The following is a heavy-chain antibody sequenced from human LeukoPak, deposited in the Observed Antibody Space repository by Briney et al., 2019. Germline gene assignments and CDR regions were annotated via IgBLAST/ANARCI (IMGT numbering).Heavy chain of an antibody. Sequence: GGSLRLSCAASGFSFNAYWMTWVRQAPGKGLEWVANIKEDGSEKYHVDSVRGRFTISRDNAKNSLYLQMNSLRAEDTAVYYCARDHLLWFGELFVDYWGQGTLVTVSS. CDR2: IKEDGSEK. CDR1: GFSFNAYW. CDR3: ARDHLLWFGELFVDY. V-gene: IGHV3-7*01. J-gene: IGHJ4*02. D-gene: IGHD3-10*01.